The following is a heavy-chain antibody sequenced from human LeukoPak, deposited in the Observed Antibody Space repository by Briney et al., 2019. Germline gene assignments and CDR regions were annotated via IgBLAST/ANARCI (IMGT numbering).Heavy chain of an antibody. CDR1: GFTFSSYG. J-gene: IGHJ4*02. CDR3: AKDPGEVGYYDSSGYYPPLVPPLD. D-gene: IGHD3-22*01. V-gene: IGHV3-30*02. CDR2: IRYDGSNK. Sequence: PGGSLRLSCAASGFTFSSYGMHWVRQAPGKGLEWVAFIRYDGSNKYYADSVKGRFTISRDNSKNTLYLQMNSLRAEDTAVYYCAKDPGEVGYYDSSGYYPPLVPPLDRGQGTLVTVSS.